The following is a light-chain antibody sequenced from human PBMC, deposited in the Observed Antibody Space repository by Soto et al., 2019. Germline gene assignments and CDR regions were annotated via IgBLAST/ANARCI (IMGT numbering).Light chain of an antibody. V-gene: IGLV3-21*02. Sequence: SYELTQAPSVSVAPGQTARITCGGNNIAIKSVHWYQQKPGQAPVLVVYDDGARPSGIPERFSGANSGNTATLTITRVEDGDEADYHCQVWDSSSDHRVVFGGGTELTVL. CDR1: NIAIKS. J-gene: IGLJ2*01. CDR2: DDG. CDR3: QVWDSSSDHRVV.